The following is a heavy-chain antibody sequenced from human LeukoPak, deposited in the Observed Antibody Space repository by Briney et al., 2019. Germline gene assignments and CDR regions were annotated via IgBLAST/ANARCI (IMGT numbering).Heavy chain of an antibody. CDR1: GYTFSSYT. D-gene: IGHD1-1*01. J-gene: IGHJ4*02. CDR3: ARAIRL. CDR2: ITGISDI. Sequence: PGGPLRLSYAASGYTFSSYTMNWVRQAPGKGLEWVSCITGISDIYYADSVKGRFTISRDNAKNSVYLQMNSLRAEDTGIYYCARAIRLWGQGTLVTVSS. V-gene: IGHV3-21*01.